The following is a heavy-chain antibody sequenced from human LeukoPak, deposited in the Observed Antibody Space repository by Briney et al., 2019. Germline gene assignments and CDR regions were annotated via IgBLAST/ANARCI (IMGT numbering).Heavy chain of an antibody. D-gene: IGHD3-10*01. CDR1: GCTFSSYA. V-gene: IGHV3-23*01. J-gene: IGHJ6*02. CDR2: ISGSGGRT. CDR3: AKADNYYADAMDV. Sequence: GGSLRLSCAASGCTFSSYAVSWVRQAPGKGLEWVSAISGSGGRTYYADSVKGRFTISRDNSKNTLYLQMNSLRAEDTAVYYCAKADNYYADAMDVWGHGTTVTVSS.